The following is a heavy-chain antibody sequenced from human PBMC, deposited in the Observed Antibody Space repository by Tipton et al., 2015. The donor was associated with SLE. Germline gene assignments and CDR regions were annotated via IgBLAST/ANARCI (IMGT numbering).Heavy chain of an antibody. CDR2: IYSAGTT. J-gene: IGHJ1*01. D-gene: IGHD4-17*01. CDR1: GFSFTNAW. V-gene: IGHV3-53*01. Sequence: SLRLSCATSGFSFTNAWMTWVRQAPGKGLEWVSVIYSAGTTNYADSVKGRFTISRDNSKNTLSLQMTSLRAEDTAVYYCAKNLRGHGDYPAHFQNWGQGTLVTVSS. CDR3: AKNLRGHGDYPAHFQN.